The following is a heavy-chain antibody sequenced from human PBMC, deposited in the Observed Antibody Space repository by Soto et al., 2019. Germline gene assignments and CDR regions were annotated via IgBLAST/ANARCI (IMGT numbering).Heavy chain of an antibody. CDR2: IYYSGST. CDR3: ARATYYYDSSGCADI. D-gene: IGHD3-22*01. CDR1: GGSISSGGYY. Sequence: SETLSLTCTVSGGSISSGGYYWSWIRQHPGKGLEWIGYIYYSGSTYYNPSLKSRVTISVDTSKNQFSLKLSSVTAADTAVYYCARATYYYDSSGCADIWGQGTMVTVSS. J-gene: IGHJ3*02. V-gene: IGHV4-31*03.